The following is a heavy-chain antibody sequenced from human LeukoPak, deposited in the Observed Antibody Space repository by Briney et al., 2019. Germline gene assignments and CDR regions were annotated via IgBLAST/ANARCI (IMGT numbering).Heavy chain of an antibody. Sequence: SETLSLTCAVYGGSFSGYYWSWNRQPAGKGLEWIGRFFTGGSTYYNPSLESRVTMSVDTSKNQFSLNLSSVTAADTAVYFCARGSGVAVGMDVWGQGTTVIVSS. CDR3: ARGSGVAVGMDV. CDR2: FFTGGST. D-gene: IGHD6-19*01. J-gene: IGHJ6*02. CDR1: GGSFSGYY. V-gene: IGHV4-59*10.